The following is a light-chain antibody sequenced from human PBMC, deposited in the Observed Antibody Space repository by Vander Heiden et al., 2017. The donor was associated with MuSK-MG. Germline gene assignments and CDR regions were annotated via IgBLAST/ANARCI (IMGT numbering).Light chain of an antibody. J-gene: IGLJ2*01. CDR2: YKSYVVK. V-gene: IGLV5-39*01. Sequence: QPVLTQPTSLSASPGASARFTCTLRSGINVGTYRIYWYQQKPGSLPRYLPPYKSYVVKQQGSGVPSRFSVATDASTNAARPTISALQSEDESDDDCDIWSASTLRVFGGGTKMTVL. CDR1: SGINVGTYR. CDR3: DIWSASTLRV.